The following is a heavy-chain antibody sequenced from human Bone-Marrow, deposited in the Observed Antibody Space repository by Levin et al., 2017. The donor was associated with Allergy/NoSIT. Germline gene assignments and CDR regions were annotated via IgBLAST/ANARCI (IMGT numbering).Heavy chain of an antibody. CDR2: ITAYTGQT. CDR1: GYMLTSYH. J-gene: IGHJ3*02. Sequence: EASVKVSCEASGYMLTSYHLSWVRQAPGQGLEWMGCITAYTGQTKLSQRFQARVTLTTDTSTSINYLELRDLRSDDTAVYFCARGENSLNDAFDMWGQGTMVIVSS. D-gene: IGHD2/OR15-2a*01. V-gene: IGHV1-18*01. CDR3: ARGENSLNDAFDM.